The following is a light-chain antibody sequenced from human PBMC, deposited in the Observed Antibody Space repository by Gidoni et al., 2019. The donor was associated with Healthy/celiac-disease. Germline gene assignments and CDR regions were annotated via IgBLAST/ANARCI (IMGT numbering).Light chain of an antibody. CDR1: QDISNY. J-gene: IGKJ4*01. V-gene: IGKV1-33*01. Sequence: DIQMTQSPSSLSASVGDRVTITCQASQDISNYLNWYQKKPGKAPKLLIYDASNLETGVPSRFSGSGSGTDFTFTISSLQPEDIATYYCQQYDNLPLTCGGXTKVEIK. CDR2: DAS. CDR3: QQYDNLPLT.